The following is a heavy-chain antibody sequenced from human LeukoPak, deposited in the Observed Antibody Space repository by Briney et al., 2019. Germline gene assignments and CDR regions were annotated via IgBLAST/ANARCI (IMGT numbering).Heavy chain of an antibody. CDR3: ARDTGYCSGGSCYHNYFDF. J-gene: IGHJ4*02. D-gene: IGHD2-15*01. Sequence: SETLSLTCTVSGGSISSSSYYWGWIRQPPGKGLEWIGSIYYSGSTYYNPSLKSRVTISVDTSKNQFSLKLSSVTAADTAVYYCARDTGYCSGGSCYHNYFDFWGQGALVTVSS. V-gene: IGHV4-39*02. CDR1: GGSISSSSYY. CDR2: IYYSGST.